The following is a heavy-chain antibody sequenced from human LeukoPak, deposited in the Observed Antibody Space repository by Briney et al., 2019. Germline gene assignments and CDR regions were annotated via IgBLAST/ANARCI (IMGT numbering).Heavy chain of an antibody. CDR1: GGSISNYY. V-gene: IGHV4-59*01. CDR2: IYYSGST. J-gene: IGHJ4*02. CDR3: ARGFGEPSHIFDL. Sequence: KPSETLSLTCTVSGGSISNYYWSWIRQPPGKGLEWIGYIYYSGSTNYNPSLKSRVSISVDTSKNQFSLKLSSVTAADTAVYYCARGFGEPSHIFDLWGQGTLVTVSS. D-gene: IGHD3-10*01.